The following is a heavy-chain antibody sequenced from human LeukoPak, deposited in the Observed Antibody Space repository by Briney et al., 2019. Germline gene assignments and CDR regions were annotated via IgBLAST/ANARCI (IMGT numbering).Heavy chain of an antibody. D-gene: IGHD1-14*01. CDR3: TRNRPETPLGY. CDR2: IYSGGGT. V-gene: IGHV3-53*01. CDR1: GFTFSTYA. J-gene: IGHJ4*02. Sequence: PGGSLRLSCAASGFTFSTYAMNWVRQAPGKGLEWVALIYSGGGTVYADSVKGRFTISRDSSKNTLFLQMNSLKPEDTAMYHCTRNRPETPLGYWGQGTLVTVSS.